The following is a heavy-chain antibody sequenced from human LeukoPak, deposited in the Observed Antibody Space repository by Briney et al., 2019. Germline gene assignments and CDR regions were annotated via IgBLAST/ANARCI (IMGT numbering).Heavy chain of an antibody. CDR1: AGSLSSYY. Sequence: SQTLSPTCPVYAGSLSSYYWSWNRQPPGKGLEWIGYIYNSGSTNYNPSLKSRVTISVDTSKNQFSLKLSSVTAADTAVYYCARHDYGDLFDPWGQGTLVTVSS. CDR2: IYNSGST. J-gene: IGHJ5*02. V-gene: IGHV4-59*01. D-gene: IGHD4-17*01. CDR3: ARHDYGDLFDP.